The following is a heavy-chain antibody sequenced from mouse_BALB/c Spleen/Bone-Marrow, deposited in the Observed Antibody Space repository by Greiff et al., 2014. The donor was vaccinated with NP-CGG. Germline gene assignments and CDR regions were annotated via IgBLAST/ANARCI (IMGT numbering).Heavy chain of an antibody. CDR3: TRYPYYYGSRNYYAMGY. CDR2: IYPGNSDT. V-gene: IGHV1-5*01. CDR1: GYTFTSYW. J-gene: IGHJ4*01. D-gene: IGHD1-1*01. Sequence: EVKLMESGTVLARPGASVKMSCKASGYTFTSYWMHWVKQRPGQGLEWIGAIYPGNSDTSYNQKFKGKAKLTAVTSTSTAYMELSSLTNEDSAVYYCTRYPYYYGSRNYYAMGYWGQRTSVTVSS.